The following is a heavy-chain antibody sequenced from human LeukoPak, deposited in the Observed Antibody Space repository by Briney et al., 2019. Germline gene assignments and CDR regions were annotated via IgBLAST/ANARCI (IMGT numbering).Heavy chain of an antibody. CDR2: IYHSGST. J-gene: IGHJ6*03. D-gene: IGHD3-10*01. CDR3: ARTTTVRGTYYMDV. CDR1: GYSISSGYY. Sequence: SETLSLTCTVSGYSISSGYYWGWIRQPPGKGLEWIGSIYHSGSTYYNPSLNSRVTISVDTSKNQFSLKLSSVTAADTAVYYCARTTTVRGTYYMDVWGKGTTVTISS. V-gene: IGHV4-38-2*02.